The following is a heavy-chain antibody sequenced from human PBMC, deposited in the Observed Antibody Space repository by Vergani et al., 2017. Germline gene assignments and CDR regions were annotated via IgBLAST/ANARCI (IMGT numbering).Heavy chain of an antibody. V-gene: IGHV1-46*01. Sequence: QVQLVQSGAEVKKPGASVKVSCKASGYTFTSYYMHWVRQAPGQGLEWMGIINPSGGRTSYAQKFQGRVTMTRDTSTSTVYMELSSLRSEDTAVYYCAREATVTTPFDYWGQGTLVTVSS. CDR3: AREATVTTPFDY. J-gene: IGHJ4*02. D-gene: IGHD4-17*01. CDR1: GYTFTSYY. CDR2: INPSGGRT.